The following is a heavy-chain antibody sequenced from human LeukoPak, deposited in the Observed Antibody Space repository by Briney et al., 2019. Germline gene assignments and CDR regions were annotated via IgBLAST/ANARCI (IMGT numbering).Heavy chain of an antibody. CDR3: ARESRLNYFDY. CDR1: GGSISSSSYY. CDR2: IYYSGST. Sequence: NPSETLSLTCTVSGGSISSSSYYWGWIRQPPGKGLEWIGSIYYSGSTYYNPSLKSRVTISVDTSKNQFSLKLSSVTAADTAVYYCARESRLNYFDYWGQGTLVTVSS. D-gene: IGHD6-19*01. V-gene: IGHV4-39*07. J-gene: IGHJ4*02.